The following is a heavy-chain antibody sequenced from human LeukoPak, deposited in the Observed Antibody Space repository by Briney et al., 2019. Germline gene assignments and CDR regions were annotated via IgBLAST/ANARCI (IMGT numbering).Heavy chain of an antibody. V-gene: IGHV4-59*12. Sequence: SETLSLTCTVSGVSISNYYWSWIRQPPGKRLEWIGYVFYSGSTNYSPSLKSRVAMSVDTSKNQFSLKLSSVTAADTAVYYCARGGGSYYRVAFDIWGQGTMVTVSS. CDR1: GVSISNYY. J-gene: IGHJ3*02. CDR2: VFYSGST. D-gene: IGHD1-26*01. CDR3: ARGGGSYYRVAFDI.